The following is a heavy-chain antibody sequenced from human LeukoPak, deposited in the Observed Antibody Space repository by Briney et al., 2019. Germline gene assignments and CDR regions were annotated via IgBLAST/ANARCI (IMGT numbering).Heavy chain of an antibody. Sequence: TLSLTCTVSGDSINSYHWSWIRQPAGKGLEWIGRMSGSTNYNPSLRSRVAISMDNSKNQFSLKLKSVTAADTAVYYCARDDSSRDDSGGYHYWGQGTLVTISS. J-gene: IGHJ4*02. CDR3: ARDDSSRDDSGGYHY. D-gene: IGHD3-22*01. CDR1: GDSINSYH. V-gene: IGHV4-4*07. CDR2: MSGST.